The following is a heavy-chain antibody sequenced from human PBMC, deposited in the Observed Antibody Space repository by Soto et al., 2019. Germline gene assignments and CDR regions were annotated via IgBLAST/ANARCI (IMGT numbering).Heavy chain of an antibody. V-gene: IGHV4-30-4*01. CDR2: IYYSGST. J-gene: IGHJ5*02. Sequence: SETLSLTCTVSGGSISSGDYYWSWIRQPPGKGLEWIGYIYYSGSTYYNPSLKSRVTISVDTSKNQFSLKLSSVTAADTAVYYCARMEVLRSNWFDPWGQGTLVTVSS. CDR3: ARMEVLRSNWFDP. CDR1: GGSISSGDYY. D-gene: IGHD1-7*01.